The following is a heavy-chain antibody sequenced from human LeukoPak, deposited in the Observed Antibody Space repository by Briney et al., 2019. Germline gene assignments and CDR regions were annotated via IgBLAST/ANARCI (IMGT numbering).Heavy chain of an antibody. CDR3: ARNTVTRIDY. CDR2: IYYSGST. Sequence: SETLSLTCTVSGGSISSGGYYWSWIRQHPGKGLEWIGYIYYSGSTYYNPSLKSRVTISVDTSKNQFSLKLSSVTAADTAVYYCARNTVTRIDYWGQGTLVTVSS. V-gene: IGHV4-31*03. J-gene: IGHJ4*02. D-gene: IGHD4-17*01. CDR1: GGSISSGGYY.